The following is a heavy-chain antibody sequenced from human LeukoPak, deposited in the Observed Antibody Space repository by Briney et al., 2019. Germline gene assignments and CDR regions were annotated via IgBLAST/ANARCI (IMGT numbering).Heavy chain of an antibody. D-gene: IGHD3-10*01. J-gene: IGHJ4*02. CDR3: ARALYYYGSGSYVVTAIQGYFDY. Sequence: ASVKVSCKAAGGTFSSYAISWVRQAPGQGLEWMGGIIPIFGTANYAQKFQGRVTITADESTSTAYMELSSLRSEDTAVYYCARALYYYGSGSYVVTAIQGYFDYWGQGTLVTVSS. CDR2: IIPIFGTA. CDR1: GGTFSSYA. V-gene: IGHV1-69*13.